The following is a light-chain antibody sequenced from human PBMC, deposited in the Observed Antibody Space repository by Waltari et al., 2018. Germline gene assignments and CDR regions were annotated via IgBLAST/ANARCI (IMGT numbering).Light chain of an antibody. J-gene: IGLJ1*01. Sequence: QSALTQPRSVSGSPGQSVTISCTGTISDVGGHNYVSWYQQHPGKAPKLMIYDVNKRPSGVPDRFSGSKSGNTASLTISGLQGEDEADYYCYSDAGSSSFVFGTGTEIIVL. V-gene: IGLV2-11*01. CDR2: DVN. CDR3: YSDAGSSSFV. CDR1: ISDVGGHNY.